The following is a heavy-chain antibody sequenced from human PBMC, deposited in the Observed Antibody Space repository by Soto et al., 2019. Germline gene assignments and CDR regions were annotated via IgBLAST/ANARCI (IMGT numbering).Heavy chain of an antibody. D-gene: IGHD1-20*01. Sequence: QVQLQESGPGLVKPSQTLSLPCTVSGGSISSGDDFWPWIRQPPGKGLEWIGYIYYSGSTYYNPSLKSRLTMSVDTSKNQFSLKLSSVTAADTAVYYCARDRAKWKDYYYYGMDVWGQGTTVTVSS. V-gene: IGHV4-30-4*01. CDR3: ARDRAKWKDYYYYGMDV. CDR1: GGSISSGDDF. CDR2: IYYSGST. J-gene: IGHJ6*02.